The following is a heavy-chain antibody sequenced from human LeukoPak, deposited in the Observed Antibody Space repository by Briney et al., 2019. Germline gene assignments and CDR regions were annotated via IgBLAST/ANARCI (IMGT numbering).Heavy chain of an antibody. V-gene: IGHV4-4*02. Sequence: PSETLSLTCAVSGGSISNDNWWSWVRQPPGKGLEWIGEIYHSETTNYNPSLKSRVTMSLDKSKSQFSLKLSSVTAADTAVYYCAREGGPYRPLDYSGQGTLVTVSS. J-gene: IGHJ4*02. CDR1: GGSISNDNW. CDR3: AREGGPYRPLDY. CDR2: IYHSETT.